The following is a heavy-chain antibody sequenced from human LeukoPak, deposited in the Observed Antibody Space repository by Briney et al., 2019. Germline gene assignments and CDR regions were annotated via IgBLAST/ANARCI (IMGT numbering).Heavy chain of an antibody. CDR1: GYTLADLS. Sequence: ASVKVSCKVSGYTLADLSMYWVRQAPGKGLEWMGGFDPDGDTIYAQKFQGRFTMTEDTFTDTAYMELSSLRSDDTAIYYCASSDYFSYWGQGTLVTVSS. CDR3: ASSDYFSY. J-gene: IGHJ4*02. CDR2: FDPDGDT. V-gene: IGHV1-24*01.